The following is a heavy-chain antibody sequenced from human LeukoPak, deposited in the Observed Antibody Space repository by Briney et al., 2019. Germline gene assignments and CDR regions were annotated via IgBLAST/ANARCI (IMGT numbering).Heavy chain of an antibody. V-gene: IGHV3-21*01. CDR2: ISSSSSYI. CDR1: GFTFSSYS. CDR3: ARGSDQGYSGSYAVDY. J-gene: IGHJ4*02. D-gene: IGHD1-26*01. Sequence: GGSLRLSCAASGFTFSSYSMNWVRQAPGKGLEWVSSISSSSSYIYYADSVKGRFTISRDNAKNSLYLQMNSLRAEDTAVYYCARGSDQGYSGSYAVDYWGQGTLVTVSS.